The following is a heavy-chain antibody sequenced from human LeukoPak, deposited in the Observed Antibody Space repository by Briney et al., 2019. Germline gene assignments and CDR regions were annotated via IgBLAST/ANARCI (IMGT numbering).Heavy chain of an antibody. CDR1: GGSISSGDYY. J-gene: IGHJ4*02. D-gene: IGHD3-16*01. V-gene: IGHV4-30-4*01. CDR3: ARPYYDYVWGSSPLGY. CDR2: IYYSGST. Sequence: PSETLSLTCTVSGGSISSGDYYWSWIRQPPGKGLEWIGYIYYSGSTYYNPSLKSRVTISVDTSKNQFSLKLSSVTAADTAVYYYARPYYDYVWGSSPLGYWGQGTLVTVSS.